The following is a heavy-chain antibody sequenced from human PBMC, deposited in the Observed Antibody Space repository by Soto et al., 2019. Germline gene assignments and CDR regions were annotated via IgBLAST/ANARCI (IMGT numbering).Heavy chain of an antibody. CDR3: ARGGSGLKWGVIPHFDY. J-gene: IGHJ4*02. Sequence: GGSLRLSCAASGFTFSSYDMHWVRQATGKGLEWVSAIGTAGDTYYPGSVKGRFTISRENAKNSLYLQMNSLRAEDTAVYYCARGGSGLKWGVIPHFDYWGQGTLVTVSS. V-gene: IGHV3-13*01. CDR2: IGTAGDT. D-gene: IGHD3-10*01. CDR1: GFTFSSYD.